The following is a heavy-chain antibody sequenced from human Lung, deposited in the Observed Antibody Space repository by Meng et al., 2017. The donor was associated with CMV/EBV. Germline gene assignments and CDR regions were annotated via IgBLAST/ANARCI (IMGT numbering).Heavy chain of an antibody. V-gene: IGHV4-59*11. J-gene: IGHJ4*02. CDR2: VHYTGDT. D-gene: IGHD5-18*01. CDR1: GVSISNHY. CDR3: ARGRGYGLDYFDY. Sequence: SXTLSLXCTVSGVSISNHYWSWIRQPPGKGLEWIGYVHYTGDTNYKPSLKSRLTTSVDTSKSQFSLKLSSVAAADTAVYFCARGRGYGLDYFDYWGQGTXVTVSS.